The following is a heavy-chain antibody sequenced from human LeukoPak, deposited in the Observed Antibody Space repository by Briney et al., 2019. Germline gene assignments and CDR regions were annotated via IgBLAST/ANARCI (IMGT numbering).Heavy chain of an antibody. CDR2: IWYDGSNK. Sequence: GRSLRLSCAASGFTFSSYGMHWVRQAPGKGLEGVAVIWYDGSNKYYADSVKGRFTISRDNSKNTLYLQMNSLRAEDTAVYYCARGDIVVVPAARPSGWYFDLWGRGTLVTVSS. J-gene: IGHJ2*01. V-gene: IGHV3-33*01. D-gene: IGHD2-2*01. CDR1: GFTFSSYG. CDR3: ARGDIVVVPAARPSGWYFDL.